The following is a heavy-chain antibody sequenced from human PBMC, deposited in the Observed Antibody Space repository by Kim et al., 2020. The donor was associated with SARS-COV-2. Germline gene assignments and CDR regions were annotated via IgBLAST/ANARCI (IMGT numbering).Heavy chain of an antibody. Sequence: SETLSLTCAVYGGSFSGYYWSWVRQPPGKGLEWIGVINHKGSTNYNPSLKSRVTISVDTSKNQFSLKLSSVTAADTAVYYCAAGSGYVSIWGQGTLVTVSS. V-gene: IGHV4-34*01. CDR1: GGSFSGYY. CDR3: AAGSGYVSI. J-gene: IGHJ4*02. D-gene: IGHD5-12*01. CDR2: INHKGST.